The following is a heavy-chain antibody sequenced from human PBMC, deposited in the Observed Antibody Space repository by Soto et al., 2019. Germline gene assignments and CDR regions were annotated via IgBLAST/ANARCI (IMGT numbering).Heavy chain of an antibody. V-gene: IGHV4-39*01. D-gene: IGHD4-17*01. Sequence: SETLSLTCTVSGASIITDNYFWVWIRQSPRRGLELIGSISYSGRTYDDPSLQSRVTISIDASKNQFSLKLTSVTTADTAVYYCARRRASDYGGNHHPYYFDRWGQGALVTV. J-gene: IGHJ4*02. CDR1: GASIITDNYF. CDR3: ARRRASDYGGNHHPYYFDR. CDR2: ISYSGRT.